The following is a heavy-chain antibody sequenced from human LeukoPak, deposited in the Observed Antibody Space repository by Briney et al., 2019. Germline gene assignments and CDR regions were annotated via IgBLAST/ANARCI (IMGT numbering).Heavy chain of an antibody. J-gene: IGHJ4*02. CDR3: ATDHSSGTYYHYFDY. Sequence: GGSLRLSCAAPGFTFSTYGMHWVRQAPGKGLEWVAFIRYDGSDKYYTDSVKGRFTISRDNSKNTRYLQMNSLRAEDTALYYCATDHSSGTYYHYFDYWGQGTLVTVSS. D-gene: IGHD1-26*01. CDR1: GFTFSTYG. CDR2: IRYDGSDK. V-gene: IGHV3-30*02.